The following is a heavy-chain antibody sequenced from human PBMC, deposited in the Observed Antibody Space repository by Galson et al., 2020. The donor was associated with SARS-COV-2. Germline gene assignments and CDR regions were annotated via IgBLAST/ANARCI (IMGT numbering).Heavy chain of an antibody. Sequence: SETLSLTCSVSDGPMSSYYSSWIRQPPGKGLEWIGYISYSGSTNYNPSLRSRVTISVDLSKNQFSLKVTSVTAADTAVYYCARDPAPLYGDNYYYGMDVWGRGTTVTVSS. CDR1: DGPMSSYY. V-gene: IGHV4-59*01. CDR3: ARDPAPLYGDNYYYGMDV. D-gene: IGHD4-17*01. CDR2: ISYSGST. J-gene: IGHJ6*02.